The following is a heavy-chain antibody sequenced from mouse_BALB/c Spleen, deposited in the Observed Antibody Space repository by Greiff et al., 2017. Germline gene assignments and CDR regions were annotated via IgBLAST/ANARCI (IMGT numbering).Heavy chain of an antibody. CDR3: ARSYRYDYYAMDY. CDR1: GFNIKDTY. Sequence: VQLQQSGAELVKPGASVKLSCTASGFNIKDTYMHWVKQRPEQGLEWIGRIDPANGNTKYDPKFQGKATITADTSSNTAYLQLSSLTSEDTAVYYCARSYRYDYYAMDYWGQGTSVTGSS. D-gene: IGHD2-14*01. CDR2: IDPANGNT. J-gene: IGHJ4*01. V-gene: IGHV14-3*02.